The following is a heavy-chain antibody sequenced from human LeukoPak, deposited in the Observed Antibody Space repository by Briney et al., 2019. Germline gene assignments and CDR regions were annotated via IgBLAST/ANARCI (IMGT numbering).Heavy chain of an antibody. J-gene: IGHJ4*02. CDR2: IDPTDSYT. CDR1: GYSFTSYW. D-gene: IGHD6-19*01. V-gene: IGHV5-10-1*01. Sequence: GESLRISCKASGYSFTSYWITWVRQMPEKGLEWMGRIDPTDSYTNYSPSFQGHVTMSADKSITTAYLQWSSLKASDTAMYYCARHRTSGWTDFDYWGQGALVTVSS. CDR3: ARHRTSGWTDFDY.